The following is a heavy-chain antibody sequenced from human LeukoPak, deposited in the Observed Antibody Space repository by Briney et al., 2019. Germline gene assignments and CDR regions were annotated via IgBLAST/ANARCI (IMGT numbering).Heavy chain of an antibody. CDR3: ARVKVPAAPDY. J-gene: IGHJ4*02. CDR2: IYYSGST. CDR1: GGSISSSSYY. V-gene: IGHV4-39*07. D-gene: IGHD2-2*01. Sequence: SETLSLTCTVSGGSISSSSYYWGWIRQPPGKGLEWIGSIYYSGSTYYNPSLKSRVTISVDTSKNQFSLKLSSVTAADTAVYYCARVKVPAAPDYWGQGTLVTVSS.